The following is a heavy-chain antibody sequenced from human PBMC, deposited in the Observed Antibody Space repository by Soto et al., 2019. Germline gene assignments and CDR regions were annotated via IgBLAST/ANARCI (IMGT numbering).Heavy chain of an antibody. CDR3: ARERGMGSYFFAMDV. CDR2: ISYDESKT. V-gene: IGHV3-33*05. CDR1: GFIFSGYG. Sequence: QLVESGGGVVQPGRSLRLSCSASGFIFSGYGMHWVRQAPGKGLEWVAVISYDESKTYYGDSVKGRFTISRDNSKKTVFMQASSLRDEDTGVYYCARERGMGSYFFAMDVWGQGTTVTVSS. D-gene: IGHD3-10*01. J-gene: IGHJ6*02.